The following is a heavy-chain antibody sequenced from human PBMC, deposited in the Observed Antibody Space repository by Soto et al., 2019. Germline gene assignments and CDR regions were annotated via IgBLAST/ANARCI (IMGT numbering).Heavy chain of an antibody. CDR2: INGYNGNT. D-gene: IGHD3-10*01. CDR3: ARAAHGSGSYYNGYYYYYGMDV. CDR1: GYTFTDYG. Sequence: ASVKVSCKASGYTFTDYGISWVRQAPGQGLEWMGWINGYNGNTKYIQKFQDRLTMTTDTSTSTAYMELSSLRSEDTAVYYCARAAHGSGSYYNGYYYYYGMDVWGQGTTVTVSS. V-gene: IGHV1-18*04. J-gene: IGHJ6*02.